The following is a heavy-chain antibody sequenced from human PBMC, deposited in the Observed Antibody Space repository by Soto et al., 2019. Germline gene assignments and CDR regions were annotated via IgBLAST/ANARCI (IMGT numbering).Heavy chain of an antibody. Sequence: SETLSLTCTVSGGSISSYYWSWIRQPAGKGLEWIGRIYTSGSTNYNPSLKSRVTMSVDTSKNQFSLKLSSVTAADTAVYYCARDRWELLEDNWFDPWGQGTLVTVSS. CDR1: GGSISSYY. CDR3: ARDRWELLEDNWFDP. J-gene: IGHJ5*02. V-gene: IGHV4-4*07. D-gene: IGHD1-26*01. CDR2: IYTSGST.